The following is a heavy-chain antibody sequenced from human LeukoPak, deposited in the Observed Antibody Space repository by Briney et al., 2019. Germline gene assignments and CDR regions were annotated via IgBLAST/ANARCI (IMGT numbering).Heavy chain of an antibody. CDR1: GYSFTDYA. CDR2: INTANGST. Sequence: GASVKVSCKASGYSFTDYAMHWVRQAPGQRLEWMGWINTANGSTKYSQKFQGRVTITRDTSASRAYMELSSLRSEDTAVYYCAGTCYYDSSGYYPAFDYWGQGALVTVSS. V-gene: IGHV1-3*04. CDR3: AGTCYYDSSGYYPAFDY. D-gene: IGHD3-22*01. J-gene: IGHJ4*02.